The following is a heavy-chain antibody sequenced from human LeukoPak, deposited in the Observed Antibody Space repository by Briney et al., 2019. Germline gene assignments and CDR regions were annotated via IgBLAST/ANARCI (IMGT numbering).Heavy chain of an antibody. D-gene: IGHD6-19*01. V-gene: IGHV1-18*01. CDR1: GYIFPSYG. CDR3: ASSLDSSGWYWYFDL. J-gene: IGHJ2*01. CDR2: ISAYSGNT. Sequence: EASVKVSCKASGYIFPSYGITWVRQAPGQGLEWMGWISAYSGNTKYAQKFQGRVTMTTDTSTSTAYMELRSLRSDDTAVYYCASSLDSSGWYWYFDLWGRGTLVTVSS.